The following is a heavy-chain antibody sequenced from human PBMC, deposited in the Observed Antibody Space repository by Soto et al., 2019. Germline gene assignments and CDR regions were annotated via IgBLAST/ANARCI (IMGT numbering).Heavy chain of an antibody. D-gene: IGHD3-10*01. CDR2: INPSGGST. CDR1: GYTFTSYY. J-gene: IGHJ5*02. CDR3: AKDDSSLAPRKWFGELLLP. V-gene: IGHV1-46*01. Sequence: ASVKVSCKASGYTFTSYYMHWVRQAPGQGLEWMGIINPSGGSTSYAQKFQGRVTMTRDTSTSTVYMELSSLRSEDTAVYYCAKDDSSLAPRKWFGELLLPWGQGTLVTVSS.